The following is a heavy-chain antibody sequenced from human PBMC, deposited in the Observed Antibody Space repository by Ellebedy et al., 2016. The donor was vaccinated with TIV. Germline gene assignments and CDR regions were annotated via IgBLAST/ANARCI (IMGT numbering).Heavy chain of an antibody. CDR1: GFTFSSYA. CDR2: ISGSGGST. V-gene: IGHV3-23*01. Sequence: GESLKISXAASGFTFSSYAMSWVRQAPGKGLEWVSAISGSGGSTYYADSVKGRFTISRDNSKNTLYLQMNSLRAEDTAVYYCANAILPAYNLNWFDPWGQGTLVTVSS. J-gene: IGHJ5*02. CDR3: ANAILPAYNLNWFDP. D-gene: IGHD1-14*01.